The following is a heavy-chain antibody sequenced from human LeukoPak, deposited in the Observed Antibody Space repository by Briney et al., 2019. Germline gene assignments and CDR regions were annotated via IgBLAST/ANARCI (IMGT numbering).Heavy chain of an antibody. J-gene: IGHJ4*02. CDR1: GFTVSGHA. V-gene: IGHV3-23*01. D-gene: IGHD2-15*01. CDR2: IIDVGDT. CDR3: AKDCCRGGNCPLPFFDS. Sequence: GGSLRLSCAVSGFTVSGHAMSWVRQAPGKGLEWVSGIIDVGDTYYADSVKGRFTISRDSSKNTVYLQMNSLRAEDTATYYCAKDCCRGGNCPLPFFDSWGQGTLVTVSS.